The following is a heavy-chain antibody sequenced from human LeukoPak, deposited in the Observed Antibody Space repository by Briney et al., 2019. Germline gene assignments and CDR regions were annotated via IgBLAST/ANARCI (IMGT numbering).Heavy chain of an antibody. J-gene: IGHJ4*02. CDR2: IRSKANSYAT. V-gene: IGHV3-73*01. D-gene: IGHD5-24*01. Sequence: PGGSLRLSCAASGFTFSGSAMHWVRQASGKGLEWVGRIRSKANSYATAYAASVKGRFTISRDDSKNTAYLQMNSLKAEDTAVYYCTSRPVEMATIRDYWGQGTLVTVSS. CDR3: TSRPVEMATIRDY. CDR1: GFTFSGSA.